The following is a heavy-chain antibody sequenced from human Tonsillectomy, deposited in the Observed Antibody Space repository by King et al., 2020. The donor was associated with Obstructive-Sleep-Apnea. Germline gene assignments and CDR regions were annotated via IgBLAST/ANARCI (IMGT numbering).Heavy chain of an antibody. Sequence: QLQESGPGLVKPSETLSLTCTVSGGSISSYYWSWIRQPPGKGLEWIGYIYYSGSTNYNPSLKSRVTISVDTSQNQFSLKLSSVTATDTAVYYCARDYPGGYDKHAAFDIWGQGTMVTVSS. CDR3: ARDYPGGYDKHAAFDI. V-gene: IGHV4-59*01. J-gene: IGHJ3*02. D-gene: IGHD5-12*01. CDR1: GGSISSYY. CDR2: IYYSGST.